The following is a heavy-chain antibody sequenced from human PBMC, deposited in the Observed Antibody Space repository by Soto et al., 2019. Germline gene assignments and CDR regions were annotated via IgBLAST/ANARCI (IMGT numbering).Heavy chain of an antibody. Sequence: GESLKISCKGSGYSFTSYWIGWVRQMPGKGLEWMGIIYPGDSDTRYSPSFQGQVTISADKSISTAYLQMNSLGAEDTAVYYCTRDPLIAVAAYDAFDIWGQGTSVTVSS. D-gene: IGHD6-19*01. CDR2: IYPGDSDT. J-gene: IGHJ3*02. V-gene: IGHV5-51*01. CDR1: GYSFTSYW. CDR3: TRDPLIAVAAYDAFDI.